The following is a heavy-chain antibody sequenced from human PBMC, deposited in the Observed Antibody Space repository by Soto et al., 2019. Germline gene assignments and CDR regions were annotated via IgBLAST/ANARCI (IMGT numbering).Heavy chain of an antibody. V-gene: IGHV4-31*03. CDR3: ARGGDPELPFPIFDY. D-gene: IGHD1-26*01. Sequence: QVQLQESGPGLVKPSQTLSLTCTVSGGSISSGGYYWSWIRQHPGKGLEWIGYIYYSGSTYYNPSLKSRVTISVDTSKNQFSLKLSSVPAADTAVYYCARGGDPELPFPIFDYWGQGTLVTVSS. CDR1: GGSISSGGYY. CDR2: IYYSGST. J-gene: IGHJ4*02.